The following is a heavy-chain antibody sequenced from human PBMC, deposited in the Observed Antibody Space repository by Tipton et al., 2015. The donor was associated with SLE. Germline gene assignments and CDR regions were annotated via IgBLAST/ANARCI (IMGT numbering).Heavy chain of an antibody. CDR2: IYYSGST. J-gene: IGHJ4*02. CDR3: ARGKISWAIFVLKNYLDS. Sequence: TLSLTCTVSDDSISSYYWSWIRQPPGKGLEWIGYIYYSGSTNYNPSLKSRVTISFDTSRNQFSLRLTSVTAADTAVYYCARGKISWAIFVLKNYLDSWGQGTLVTVSS. CDR1: DDSISSYY. D-gene: IGHD4/OR15-4a*01. V-gene: IGHV4-59*12.